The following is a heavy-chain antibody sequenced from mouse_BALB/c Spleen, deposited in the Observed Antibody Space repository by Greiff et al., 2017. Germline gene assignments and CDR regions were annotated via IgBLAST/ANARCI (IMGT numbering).Heavy chain of an antibody. CDR3: ARDDYYGSSLYYFDY. V-gene: IGHV5-6*01. Sequence: EVQLVESGGDLVKPGGSLKLSCAASGFTFSSYGMSWVRQTPDKRLEWVATISSGGSYTYYPDSVKGRFTISRDNAKNTLYLQMSSLKSEDTAMYYCARDDYYGSSLYYFDYWGQGTTLTVSS. J-gene: IGHJ2*01. CDR2: ISSGGSYT. CDR1: GFTFSSYG. D-gene: IGHD1-1*01.